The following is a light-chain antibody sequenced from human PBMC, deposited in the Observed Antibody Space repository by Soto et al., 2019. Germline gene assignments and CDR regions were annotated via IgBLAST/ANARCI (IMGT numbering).Light chain of an antibody. Sequence: EIVLTQSPGTLSLHPGESATLSCRASQSVTSSYIAWYQQKPGQAPRLLIYRASTRATGIPDRFSGSGSGTDFTLIISRLEPEDFAVYHCQQYGSSPWTFGQGTKVEIK. V-gene: IGKV3-20*01. CDR2: RAS. CDR1: QSVTSSY. CDR3: QQYGSSPWT. J-gene: IGKJ1*01.